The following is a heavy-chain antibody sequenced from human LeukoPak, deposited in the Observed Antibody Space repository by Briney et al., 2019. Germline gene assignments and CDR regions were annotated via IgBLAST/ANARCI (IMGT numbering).Heavy chain of an antibody. J-gene: IGHJ5*02. Sequence: PGGSLRLSCAASGFTFSSYEMNWVRQAPGKGLEWISYISNTGNTIYYAESVMGRFTISRDNAKNSLYLQMNDLRAEDTAIYYCARTAISRFFDYLPLGDNYFDPWGPGNPGHRVL. CDR3: ARTAISRFFDYLPLGDNYFDP. CDR2: ISNTGNTI. V-gene: IGHV3-48*03. CDR1: GFTFSSYE. D-gene: IGHD3-9*01.